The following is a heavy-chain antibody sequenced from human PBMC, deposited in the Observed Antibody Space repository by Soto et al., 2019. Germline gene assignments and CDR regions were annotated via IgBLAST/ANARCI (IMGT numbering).Heavy chain of an antibody. D-gene: IGHD3-9*01. V-gene: IGHV1-18*01. J-gene: IGHJ6*02. CDR2: ISAYNGNT. Sequence: QVQLVQSGAEVKKPGASVKVSCRASGYTFTSYGISWVRQAPGPGLEWLGWISAYNGNTNYAQKFQGRVTMTTDTSTNTAYMELRSLRSDDSAMYFCARYILSGYYGNYYYYAMDVWGQGTTVAVSS. CDR1: GYTFTSYG. CDR3: ARYILSGYYGNYYYYAMDV.